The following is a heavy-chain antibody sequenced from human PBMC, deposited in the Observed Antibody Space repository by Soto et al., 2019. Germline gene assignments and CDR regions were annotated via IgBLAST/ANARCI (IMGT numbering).Heavy chain of an antibody. J-gene: IGHJ4*02. CDR3: ARALEDYYDSSPYYPFDY. CDR2: IYYSGTT. CDR1: GDSITSNSYF. Sequence: TSETLSLTCTVSGDSITSNSYFWAWIRQPPGKGLEWIGSIYYSGTTYYNPSLKSRITINPDTSKNQFSLQLNSVSPEDTAVYYCARALEDYYDSSPYYPFDYWGQGSLVTVSS. D-gene: IGHD3-22*01. V-gene: IGHV4-39*01.